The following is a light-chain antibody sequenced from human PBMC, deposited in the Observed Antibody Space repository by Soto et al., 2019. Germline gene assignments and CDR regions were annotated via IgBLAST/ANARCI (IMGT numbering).Light chain of an antibody. CDR2: EVS. J-gene: IGKJ5*01. CDR3: QHLNSYPIT. V-gene: IGKV1-8*01. Sequence: AIRMTQSPSSFSASTGDRVTITCLASQGISSYLAWYQQKPGKAPKLLIYEVSTLQSGVPSRFSGSGSGTDFTLTISSLQPEDFATYYCQHLNSYPITFGQGTRLEIK. CDR1: QGISSY.